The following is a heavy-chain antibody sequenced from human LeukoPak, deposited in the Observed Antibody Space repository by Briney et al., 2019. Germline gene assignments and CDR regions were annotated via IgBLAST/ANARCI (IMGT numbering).Heavy chain of an antibody. CDR3: ARDWPRFWSGYYPFDY. V-gene: IGHV1-18*01. J-gene: IGHJ4*02. D-gene: IGHD3-3*01. CDR2: ISAYNGNT. Sequence: ASVKVSCRASGHTFTSYGISWVRQAPGQGLEWMGWISAYNGNTNYAQKLQGRVTMTTDTSTSTAYMELRSLRSDDTAVYYCARDWPRFWSGYYPFDYWGQGTLVTVSS. CDR1: GHTFTSYG.